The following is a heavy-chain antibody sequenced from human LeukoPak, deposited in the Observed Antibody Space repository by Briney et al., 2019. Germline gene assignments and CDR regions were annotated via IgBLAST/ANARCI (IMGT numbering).Heavy chain of an antibody. V-gene: IGHV3-64*01. CDR1: RFTLSSYA. CDR3: ARVGEGRYYQYYYMDV. Sequence: GGSLRLSCAASRFTLSSYAMHWVRQAPGKGLEYVSAISKNGGNTYYANSVEGRFSISRDNSKNTLYLQMGSLRTEDMAVYYCARVGEGRYYQYYYMDVWGKGTTVTVSS. CDR2: ISKNGGNT. J-gene: IGHJ6*03. D-gene: IGHD1-26*01.